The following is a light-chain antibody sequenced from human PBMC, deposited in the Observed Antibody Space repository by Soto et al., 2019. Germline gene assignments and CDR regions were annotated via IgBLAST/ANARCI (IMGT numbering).Light chain of an antibody. J-gene: IGKJ1*01. V-gene: IGKV3-20*01. CDR1: QSVSSGH. CDR2: GVS. CDR3: QQYGSSPWT. Sequence: ENVLTQSPGTLSLSPGERATLSCRASQSVSSGHLPWYQQKPGQAPRLLIYGVSSRATGIPDRFSGSGSGTDFALTISRLEPEDFAVYYCQQYGSSPWTFGQGTKVEI.